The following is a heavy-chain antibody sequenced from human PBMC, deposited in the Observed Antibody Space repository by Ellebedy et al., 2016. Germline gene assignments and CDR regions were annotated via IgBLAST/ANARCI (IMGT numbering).Heavy chain of an antibody. V-gene: IGHV6-1*01. CDR3: ARGWLRGSFDI. CDR2: TYYGSKWSY. J-gene: IGHJ3*02. D-gene: IGHD6-19*01. Sequence: SQTLSLTCAISGDSVSINSGGWNWIRQSPERGLEWLGRTYYGSKWSYDYAVSVKSRVAINPDTAKNQFSLQLNSVTPEDTAVYYGARGWLRGSFDIWGQGTTVIVSS. CDR1: GDSVSINSGG.